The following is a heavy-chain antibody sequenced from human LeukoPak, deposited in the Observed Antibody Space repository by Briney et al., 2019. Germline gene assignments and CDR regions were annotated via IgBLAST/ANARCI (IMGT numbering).Heavy chain of an antibody. CDR3: ARDLGYDSDEFYEKPGDY. Sequence: SVKVSCKASGGTFSSYAISWVRQAPGQGLEWMGGIIPIFGTANYAQKFQGRVTITADESTSTAYMELSSLGSEDTAVYYCARDLGYDSDEFYEKPGDYWGQGTLVTVSS. J-gene: IGHJ4*02. CDR1: GGTFSSYA. CDR2: IIPIFGTA. D-gene: IGHD3-22*01. V-gene: IGHV1-69*13.